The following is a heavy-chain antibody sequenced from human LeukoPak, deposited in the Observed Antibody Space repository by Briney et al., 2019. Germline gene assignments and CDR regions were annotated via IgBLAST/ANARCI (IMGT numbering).Heavy chain of an antibody. CDR2: ISGSGGST. V-gene: IGHV3-23*01. Sequence: GRSLRLSCVASGFTFSSYGMHWVRQAPGKGLEWVSSISGSGGSTYYADSVKGRFTISRDNSKNTLYLQMNSLRAEDTAVYYCAKGEGGMSAVTDWGQGTLVTVSS. D-gene: IGHD1-26*01. J-gene: IGHJ4*02. CDR3: AKGEGGMSAVTD. CDR1: GFTFSSYG.